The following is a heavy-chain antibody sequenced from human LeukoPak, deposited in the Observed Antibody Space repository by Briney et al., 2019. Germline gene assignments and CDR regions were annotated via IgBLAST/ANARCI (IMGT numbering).Heavy chain of an antibody. CDR3: ARGMSSSWPGRLDY. Sequence: SETLSLTCTVSGGSISSYYWSWIRQPPGKELEWIGYIYYSGSTNYNPSLKSRVTMSLDTSRNQISLKLTSVTAADTAVYYCARGMSSSWPGRLDYWGQGILVTVSS. CDR1: GGSISSYY. D-gene: IGHD6-13*01. J-gene: IGHJ4*02. V-gene: IGHV4-59*12. CDR2: IYYSGST.